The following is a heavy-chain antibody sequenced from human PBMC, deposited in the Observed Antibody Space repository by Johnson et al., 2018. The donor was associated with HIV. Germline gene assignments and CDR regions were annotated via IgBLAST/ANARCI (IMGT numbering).Heavy chain of an antibody. J-gene: IGHJ3*02. V-gene: IGHV3-15*01. CDR2: IKSKSDGGTT. Sequence: VQLVESGGGLVQPGGSLRLSCAASGFTFSNAWMSWVRQAPGKGLEWVGRIKSKSDGGTTDYAVPVKGRFTISRDDSKNTLYLQMNSLKTEDTAVYYCTRSIAAAGTDAFDIWGQGTMVTVSS. CDR3: TRSIAAAGTDAFDI. D-gene: IGHD6-13*01. CDR1: GFTFSNAW.